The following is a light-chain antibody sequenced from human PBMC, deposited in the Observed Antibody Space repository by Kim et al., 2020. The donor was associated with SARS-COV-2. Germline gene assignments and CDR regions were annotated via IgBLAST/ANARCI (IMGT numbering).Light chain of an antibody. J-gene: IGLJ2*01. Sequence: QSVLTQPPSVSAAPGQRVTISCSGSSSNIGKNYVSWYQHLPGRAPTLLIYDDYTRPSGIPDRFSASKSGTSATLDITGLQTGDEADYYCGTWDGSLTAVVFGGGTQLTVL. CDR2: DDY. V-gene: IGLV1-51*01. CDR1: SSNIGKNY. CDR3: GTWDGSLTAVV.